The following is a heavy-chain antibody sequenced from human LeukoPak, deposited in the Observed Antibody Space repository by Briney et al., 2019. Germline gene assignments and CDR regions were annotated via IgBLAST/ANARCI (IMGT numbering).Heavy chain of an antibody. CDR2: IYDSGST. V-gene: IGHV4-31*03. CDR3: ARSDHSNFDY. D-gene: IGHD4-11*01. J-gene: IGHJ4*02. Sequence: SETLSLTCTVSGGSISSGGYYWSWIRQHPGKGLEWIGYIYDSGSTYYNPSLKSRVTISVDTSKNQFSLKLSSVTAADTAVYYCARSDHSNFDYWGQGTLVTVSS. CDR1: GGSISSGGYY.